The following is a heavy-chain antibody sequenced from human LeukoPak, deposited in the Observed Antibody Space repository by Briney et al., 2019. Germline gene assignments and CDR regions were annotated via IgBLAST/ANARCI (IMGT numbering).Heavy chain of an antibody. CDR1: GYTLTSYD. CDR2: IRAFNGDK. V-gene: IGHV1-18*01. D-gene: IGHD5-24*01. J-gene: IGHJ4*02. Sequence: ASVKVSCKASGYTLTSYDINWVRQAPGQGLEWMGWIRAFNGDKNYAQKFKDRVTMTTDTSTTTTYVELRSLRSDDTAIYYCAKSGAGRRGTGDVYTFDYWGQGTLVTVSS. CDR3: AKSGAGRRGTGDVYTFDY.